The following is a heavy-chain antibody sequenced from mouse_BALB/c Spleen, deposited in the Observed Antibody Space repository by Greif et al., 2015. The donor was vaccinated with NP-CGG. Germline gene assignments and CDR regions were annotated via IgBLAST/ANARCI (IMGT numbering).Heavy chain of an antibody. CDR1: GFTFSSYA. D-gene: IGHD4-1*02. CDR2: ISSGGSYT. V-gene: IGHV5-9-1*01. J-gene: IGHJ2*01. Sequence: EVKLMESGGGLVKPGGSLKLSCAASGFTFSSYAMSWVRQTPEKRLEWVATISSGGSYTYYPDSVKGRFTISRGNAKNTLYLQMSSLRSEDTAMYYCANNWDLYYFDYWGQGTTLTVSS. CDR3: ANNWDLYYFDY.